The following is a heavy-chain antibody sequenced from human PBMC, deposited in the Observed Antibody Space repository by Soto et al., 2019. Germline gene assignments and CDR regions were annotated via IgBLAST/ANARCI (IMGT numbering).Heavy chain of an antibody. CDR3: ARGEAYNWPYGMDV. V-gene: IGHV1-69*06. CDR1: GGTFSSYA. CDR2: IITIFGTA. J-gene: IGHJ6*02. D-gene: IGHD1-20*01. Sequence: SVKVSCKASGGTFSSYAISWVRQAPGQGLEWMGGIITIFGTANYAQKFQGRVTITADKSTSTAYMALSSLRSEDTAVYYCARGEAYNWPYGMDVWGQGTTVTVSS.